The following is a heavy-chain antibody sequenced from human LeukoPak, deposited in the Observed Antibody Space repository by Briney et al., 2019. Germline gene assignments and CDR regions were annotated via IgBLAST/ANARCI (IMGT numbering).Heavy chain of an antibody. V-gene: IGHV3-23*01. CDR1: GFTFSSFA. D-gene: IGHD1-26*01. Sequence: GGSLRLSCAASGFTFSSFAMSWVRQAPGKGLEWVLSISVSGDRSFYADSVKGRSTISRDNSKDTLYLHMNSLRAEDTAVYYCAKDPRVGASAAEYFQHWGQGTLVTVSS. CDR2: ISVSGDRS. CDR3: AKDPRVGASAAEYFQH. J-gene: IGHJ1*01.